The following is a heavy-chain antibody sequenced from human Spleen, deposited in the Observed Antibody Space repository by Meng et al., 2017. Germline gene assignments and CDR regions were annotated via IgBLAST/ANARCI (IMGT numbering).Heavy chain of an antibody. J-gene: IGHJ4*02. D-gene: IGHD4-11*01. V-gene: IGHV4-34*01. CDR1: GGSFSDYY. Sequence: QVQLQRWGAGLLKSSETLPLTCVVSGGSFSDYYWSWIRQPPGKGLEWIGEINHSGSTNYNPSLESRATISVDTSQNNLSLKLSSVTAADSAVYYCARGPTTMAHDFDYWGQGTLVTVSS. CDR3: ARGPTTMAHDFDY. CDR2: INHSGST.